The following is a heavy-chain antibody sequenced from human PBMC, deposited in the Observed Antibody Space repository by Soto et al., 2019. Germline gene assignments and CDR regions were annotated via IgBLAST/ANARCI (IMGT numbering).Heavy chain of an antibody. CDR3: ARGRYGDY. V-gene: IGHV1-18*01. J-gene: IGHJ4*02. CDR2: ISAHNGNT. CDR1: GYTFTSYG. D-gene: IGHD1-1*01. Sequence: QVHLVQSGAEVKKPGASVKVSCKASGYTFTSYGITWVRQAPGQGLEWMGWISAHNGNTDYAQKLQGRVIVTRDTSTSAAYMEMRSLRSDDTAVYYCARGRYGDYWGQGALVTVSS.